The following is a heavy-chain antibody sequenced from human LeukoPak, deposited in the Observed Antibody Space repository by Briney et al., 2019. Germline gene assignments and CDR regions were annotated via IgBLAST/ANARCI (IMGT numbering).Heavy chain of an antibody. Sequence: TGGSLRLSCAASGFTFSSYGMHWVRQAPGKGLEWVAVISNDGSNKYYAESVKGRFTISRDNAKNSLYLQMNSLRAEDTAVYYCARGSDFWNQVGHWFDPWGQGTLVTVSS. V-gene: IGHV3-30*03. CDR3: ARGSDFWNQVGHWFDP. J-gene: IGHJ5*02. CDR2: ISNDGSNK. D-gene: IGHD3/OR15-3a*01. CDR1: GFTFSSYG.